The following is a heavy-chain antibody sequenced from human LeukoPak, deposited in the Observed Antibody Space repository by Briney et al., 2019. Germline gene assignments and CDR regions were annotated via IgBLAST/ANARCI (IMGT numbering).Heavy chain of an antibody. V-gene: IGHV3-66*01. J-gene: IGHJ4*02. CDR3: ARAGYSYGTFDY. CDR2: IYSGGST. Sequence: GGSLRLSCAASGFTVSSNYMSWVRQAPGKGLEWVPVIYSGGSTYYADSVKGRFTISRDNSKNTLYLQMNSLRAEDTAVYYCARAGYSYGTFDYWGQGTLVTVSS. D-gene: IGHD5-18*01. CDR1: GFTVSSNY.